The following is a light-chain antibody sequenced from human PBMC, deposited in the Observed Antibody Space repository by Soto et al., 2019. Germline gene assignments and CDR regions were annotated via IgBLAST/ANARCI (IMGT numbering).Light chain of an antibody. CDR1: DIGSKS. Sequence: SYELTQPPSVSVAPGKTARIPCGGNDIGSKSVHWYQQKPGQAPVLVIYYDSDRPSGIPERFSGSNSGNTATLTISRVEAGDEADYYCQVWDSSSDPLYVFGTGTKLTAL. CDR2: YDS. J-gene: IGLJ1*01. CDR3: QVWDSSSDPLYV. V-gene: IGLV3-21*04.